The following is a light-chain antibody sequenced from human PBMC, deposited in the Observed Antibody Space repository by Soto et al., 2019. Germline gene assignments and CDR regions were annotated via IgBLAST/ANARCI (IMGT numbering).Light chain of an antibody. J-gene: IGKJ5*01. Sequence: EIVLTQSPGTLSLSPGERATLSCRASQSVSSSYLAWYQQKPGQAPRLLIFGTSSRAAGIPDRFSGSGSGTDFTLTISRLEPEDFAVYYCQQYGSSPITFGQGTRLEIK. CDR1: QSVSSSY. CDR3: QQYGSSPIT. V-gene: IGKV3-20*01. CDR2: GTS.